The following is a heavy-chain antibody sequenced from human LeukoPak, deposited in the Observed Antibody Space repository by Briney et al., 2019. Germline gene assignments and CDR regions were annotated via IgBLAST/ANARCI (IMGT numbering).Heavy chain of an antibody. V-gene: IGHV4-59*01. CDR3: ARDDYRGVTNFDP. Sequence: GSLRLSCAASGFNFSSYSMNWIRQPPGKGLEWIGYISYTGNTNYNPSLKSRVTISVDTSKNQFSLQLTSVTAADTAVYYCARDDYRGVTNFDPWGQGTLVTVSS. CDR2: ISYTGNT. D-gene: IGHD3-10*01. CDR1: GFNFSSYS. J-gene: IGHJ5*02.